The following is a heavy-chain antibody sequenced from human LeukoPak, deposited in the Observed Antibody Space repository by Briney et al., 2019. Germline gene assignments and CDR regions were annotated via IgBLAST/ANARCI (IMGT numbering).Heavy chain of an antibody. D-gene: IGHD4-17*01. J-gene: IGHJ5*02. CDR1: GYTFTGHY. CDR3: ARGARGTVTTRRGNWFDP. CDR2: INPNSGGT. Sequence: ASVKVSCKASGYTFTGHYMHWVRQAPGQGLEWMGWINPNSGGTNYAQKFQGRVTMTRDTSISTAYMELSRLRSDDTAVYYCARGARGTVTTRRGNWFDPWGQGTLVTVSS. V-gene: IGHV1-2*02.